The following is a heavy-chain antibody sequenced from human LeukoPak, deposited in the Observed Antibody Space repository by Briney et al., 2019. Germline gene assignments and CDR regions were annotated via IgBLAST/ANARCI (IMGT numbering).Heavy chain of an antibody. V-gene: IGHV4-4*07. CDR1: GGSISGFY. CDR3: ARTSATGATFFDF. CDR2: IYSSGNT. Sequence: PSETLSLTCTVSGGSISGFYWSWIRQPAGKGLEWIGRIYSSGNTHYNPSLRSRVTMSVDTSKSQFSLSLNYVTAADTAPYYCARTSATGATFFDFWGQGILVTVSS. J-gene: IGHJ4*02. D-gene: IGHD1-26*01.